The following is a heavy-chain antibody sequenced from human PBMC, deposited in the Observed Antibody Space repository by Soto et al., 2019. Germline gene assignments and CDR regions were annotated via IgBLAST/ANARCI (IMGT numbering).Heavy chain of an antibody. CDR3: AASYGSGYRAFDY. D-gene: IGHD3-10*01. J-gene: IGHJ4*02. Sequence: ASVKVSCKGSGYGFTTYGITWVRQAPGQGLEWMAWISAHNGNTNYAQKLQGRVTVTRDKSTNTAYMQLSSLRSEDTAIYYCAASYGSGYRAFDYWGQGALVTVSS. CDR2: ISAHNGNT. V-gene: IGHV1-18*01. CDR1: GYGFTTYG.